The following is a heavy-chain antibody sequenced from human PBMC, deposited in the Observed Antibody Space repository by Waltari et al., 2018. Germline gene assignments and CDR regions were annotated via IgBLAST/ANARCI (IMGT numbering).Heavy chain of an antibody. D-gene: IGHD3-16*01. CDR2: MSPNSGDS. Sequence: VQLVQSGAEGKKPAASVRDYCNMSGPTFTGHPMHWVRQAPGQGLEWMGRMSPNSGDSTFSQKFQGRLTLTRDTAISTAYMELNNLTPDDTAVYYCARFGAENWGQGTLVTVSS. CDR3: ARFGAEN. J-gene: IGHJ4*02. CDR1: GPTFTGHP. V-gene: IGHV1-2*06.